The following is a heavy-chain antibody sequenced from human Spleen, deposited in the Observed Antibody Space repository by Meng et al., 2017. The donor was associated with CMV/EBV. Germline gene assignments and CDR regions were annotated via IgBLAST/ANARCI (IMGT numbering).Heavy chain of an antibody. Sequence: ASVKVSCKASGYTFTGYYMHWVRQAPGQGLEWMGWINQNSGATNYAQRFQGRVTMTWDTSTSTAHMELSRLNSDDTAVYYCARERGGDGYNYNYYAYYNLDVWGQGTTVTVSS. D-gene: IGHD5-24*01. CDR3: ARERGGDGYNYNYYAYYNLDV. CDR1: GYTFTGYY. CDR2: INQNSGAT. J-gene: IGHJ6*03. V-gene: IGHV1-2*02.